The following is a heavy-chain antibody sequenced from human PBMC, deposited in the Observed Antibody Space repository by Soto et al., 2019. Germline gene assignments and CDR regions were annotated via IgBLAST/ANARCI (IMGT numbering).Heavy chain of an antibody. CDR2: IIPILGIA. Sequence: SVKVSCKASGGTFSSYTISRVRQSPGQGLEWMGRIIPILGIANYAQKFQGRVTITADKSTSTAYMELSSLRSEDTAVYYCARDLETDYYYYYMDVWGKGTTVTVS. V-gene: IGHV1-69*04. CDR3: ARDLETDYYYYYMDV. J-gene: IGHJ6*03. CDR1: GGTFSSYT.